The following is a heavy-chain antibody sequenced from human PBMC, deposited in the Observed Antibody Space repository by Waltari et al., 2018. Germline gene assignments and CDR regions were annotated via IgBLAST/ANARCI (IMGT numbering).Heavy chain of an antibody. D-gene: IGHD4-17*01. J-gene: IGHJ2*01. CDR3: AREGHDYGDYVWYFDL. CDR2: IWYDGSNK. V-gene: IGHV3-33*01. CDR1: GFTLSSSG. Sequence: QVQLVESGGGVVQPGRSLRLSCAASGFTLSSSGMHWVRQAPGKGLEWVAVIWYDGSNKDYADSVKGRFTISRDNSKNTLYLQMDSLRAEDTAVYYCAREGHDYGDYVWYFDLWGRGTLVTVSS.